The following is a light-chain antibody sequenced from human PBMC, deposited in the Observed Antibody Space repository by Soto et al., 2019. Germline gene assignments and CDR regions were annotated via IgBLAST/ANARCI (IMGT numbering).Light chain of an antibody. CDR1: SSDVGGYNY. CDR3: ASWDDSLNAPV. J-gene: IGLJ2*01. Sequence: QSVLTQPASVSGSPGQSITISCTGTSSDVGGYNYVSWYQQLPGTAPKLLIYGHNQRPSGVPERFSGSKSGTSASLAISGLQSEDEADYYCASWDDSLNAPVFGGGTKLTVL. V-gene: IGLV1-44*01. CDR2: GHN.